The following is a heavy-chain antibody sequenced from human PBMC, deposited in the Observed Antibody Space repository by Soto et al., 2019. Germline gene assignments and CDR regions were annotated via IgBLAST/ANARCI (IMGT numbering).Heavy chain of an antibody. Sequence: QVQLVESGGGVVQPGRSLRLSCAASGLTFIRHAMHWVRQVPGKGLEWVAAISDDGSKKHYVDSVKGRFSISRDKSRNTVFVQMNSLRAEDTAGYFCAGEQETSSWFLSGFEYWGQGTLVTGSS. D-gene: IGHD6-19*01. CDR1: GLTFIRHA. CDR3: AGEQETSSWFLSGFEY. V-gene: IGHV3-30-3*01. J-gene: IGHJ4*02. CDR2: ISDDGSKK.